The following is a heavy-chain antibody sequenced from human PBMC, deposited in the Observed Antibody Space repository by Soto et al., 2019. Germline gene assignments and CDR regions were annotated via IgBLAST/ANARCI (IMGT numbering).Heavy chain of an antibody. J-gene: IGHJ4*02. CDR1: GFNFTSSW. CDR2: IYPGDSDT. V-gene: IGHV5-51*01. D-gene: IGHD6-19*01. Sequence: PGVSLQISCKASGFNFTSSWIGWVRQMPGKGLKWMGIIYPGDSDTIYSPSFQGQVTISADKSISTAYMQWSSLRASDTAMYYCARGSGSGWYYFDYWGQGTPVTVS. CDR3: ARGSGSGWYYFDY.